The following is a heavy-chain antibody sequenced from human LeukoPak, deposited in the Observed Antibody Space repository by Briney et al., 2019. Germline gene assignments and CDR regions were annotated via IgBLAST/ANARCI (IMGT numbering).Heavy chain of an antibody. D-gene: IGHD1-26*01. V-gene: IGHV3-23*01. CDR2: ISGSGGST. Sequence: GGSLRLSCAASGFTFSSYGMSWVRQAPGKGLEWVSVISGSGGSTYYADSVKGRFTISRANSENTLYLQMNNLRAEDTAVYYCARKTSGSYGYFDYWGQGTLVTVSS. CDR1: GFTFSSYG. CDR3: ARKTSGSYGYFDY. J-gene: IGHJ4*02.